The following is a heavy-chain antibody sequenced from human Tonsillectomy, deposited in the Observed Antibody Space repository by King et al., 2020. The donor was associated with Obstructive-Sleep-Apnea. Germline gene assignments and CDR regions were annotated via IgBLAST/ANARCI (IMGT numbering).Heavy chain of an antibody. CDR3: AKDYGSGSKAGVDY. CDR1: GFTFDDYA. Sequence: VQLVESGGVVVQPGGSLRLSCAASGFTFDDYAMHWVRQAPGKGLEWVSLISWDGGSTYYAESVKGRFTISRDNSKNSLYLQMNSLRAEDTALYYCAKDYGSGSKAGVDYWGQGTLVTVPS. CDR2: ISWDGGST. D-gene: IGHD3-10*01. J-gene: IGHJ4*02. V-gene: IGHV3-43D*03.